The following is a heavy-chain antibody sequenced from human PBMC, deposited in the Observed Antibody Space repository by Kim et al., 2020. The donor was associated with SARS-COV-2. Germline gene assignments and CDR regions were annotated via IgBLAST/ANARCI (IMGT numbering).Heavy chain of an antibody. V-gene: IGHV3-74*01. J-gene: IGHJ4*02. CDR3: ARDQTAAGPTTFDY. Sequence: ADAVRGRFTVSRDNAKNALSLTVNSLRVEDTPVYYCARDQTAAGPTTFDYWGQGTLVTVSS. D-gene: IGHD6-13*01.